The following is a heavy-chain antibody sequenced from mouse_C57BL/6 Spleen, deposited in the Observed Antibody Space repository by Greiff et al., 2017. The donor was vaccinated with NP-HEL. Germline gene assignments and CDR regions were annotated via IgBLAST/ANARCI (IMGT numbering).Heavy chain of an antibody. CDR2: IDPSDSYT. J-gene: IGHJ4*01. CDR1: GYTFTSYW. CDR3: ARGDVYAMDY. V-gene: IGHV1-50*01. D-gene: IGHD3-3*01. Sequence: QVQLQQPGAELVKPGASVKLSCKASGYTFTSYWMQWVKQRPGQGLEWIGEIDPSDSYTNYNQKFKGKATLTVDTSSSTAYMQLSSLTSEDSAVYYCARGDVYAMDYWGQGTSVTVSS.